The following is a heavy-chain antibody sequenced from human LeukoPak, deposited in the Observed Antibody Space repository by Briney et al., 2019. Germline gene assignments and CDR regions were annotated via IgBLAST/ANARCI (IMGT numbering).Heavy chain of an antibody. CDR2: IIPIFGTA. Sequence: SVKVSCKASGGTFSSYAISWVRQAPGQGLEWMGGIIPIFGTANYAQKFQGRVTITADESASTAYMELSSLRSEDTAVYYCARGQLLMLRLTEIHYFDAWGQGTLVTVSS. J-gene: IGHJ4*02. D-gene: IGHD2-2*01. CDR1: GGTFSSYA. V-gene: IGHV1-69*13. CDR3: ARGQLLMLRLTEIHYFDA.